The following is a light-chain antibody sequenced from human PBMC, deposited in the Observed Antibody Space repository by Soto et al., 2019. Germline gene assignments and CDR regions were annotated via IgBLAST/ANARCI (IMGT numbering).Light chain of an antibody. Sequence: DIQMTQSPSSVSASVGDRVTITCRASQGISSWLAWYQQKPEKAPKLVIYDASTLQSGVPSRFTGSGSGTDFTLTISSLQPEDFATYYCQQSYNTPLFSFGPGTKVDIK. CDR2: DAS. J-gene: IGKJ3*01. V-gene: IGKV1-12*01. CDR3: QQSYNTPLFS. CDR1: QGISSW.